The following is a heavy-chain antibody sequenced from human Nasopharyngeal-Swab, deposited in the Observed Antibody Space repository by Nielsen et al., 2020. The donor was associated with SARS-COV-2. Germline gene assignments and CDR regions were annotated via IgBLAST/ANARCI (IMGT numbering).Heavy chain of an antibody. CDR3: ARDSTYGDSSGYYYGRYHGMDV. J-gene: IGHJ6*02. CDR1: GGTFSIYS. CDR2: IIPIVGVA. Sequence: SVKVSCKAFGGTFSIYSSSWVRQATGQGLEWMGRIIPIVGVANSQGRVTFTADKSTRTAYMELSSLRSDDTAVYYCARDSTYGDSSGYYYGRYHGMDVWGQGTTVTVSS. D-gene: IGHD3-22*01. V-gene: IGHV1-69*04.